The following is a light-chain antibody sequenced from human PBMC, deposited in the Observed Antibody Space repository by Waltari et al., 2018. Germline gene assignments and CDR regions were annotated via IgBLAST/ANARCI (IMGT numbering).Light chain of an antibody. V-gene: IGKV1-39*01. J-gene: IGKJ2*01. Sequence: DIQMTQSPSSLSASEGDRVTITCRASQSIATRLNWYQQKPGKAPKVLIFAASTLQTGVPSRFSGSASGTHFTLTISSLQPEDSATYFCQQSSNLPYTFGQGTKLEIK. CDR2: AAS. CDR3: QQSSNLPYT. CDR1: QSIATR.